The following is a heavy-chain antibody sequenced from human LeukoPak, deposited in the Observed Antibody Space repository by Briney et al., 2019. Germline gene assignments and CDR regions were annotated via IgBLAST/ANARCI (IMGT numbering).Heavy chain of an antibody. CDR1: GFTFSDYH. Sequence: GGSLRLSCAASGFTFSDYHMSWIRQAPGKGLEWVSAISGSGGSTYYADSVKGRFTISRDNSKNTLYLQMNSLRAEDTAVYYCAKALGEALDYWGQGTLVTVSS. V-gene: IGHV3-23*01. CDR3: AKALGEALDY. D-gene: IGHD3-10*01. J-gene: IGHJ4*02. CDR2: ISGSGGST.